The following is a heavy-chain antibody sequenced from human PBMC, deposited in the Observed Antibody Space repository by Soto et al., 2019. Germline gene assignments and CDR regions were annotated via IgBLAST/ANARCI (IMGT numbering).Heavy chain of an antibody. CDR3: VRTSHYGSGSWNFDY. CDR1: GFTFSDHY. CDR2: TRNKANSYIT. D-gene: IGHD3-10*01. Sequence: EVQLVESGGGLVQPGGSLRLSCAASGFTFSDHYMDWVRQAPGKGLEWVGRTRNKANSYITEYAASVRGRFTISRDESKISLDLQMNSLKTEDTAVYYCVRTSHYGSGSWNFDYWGQGTLVTVSS. V-gene: IGHV3-72*01. J-gene: IGHJ4*02.